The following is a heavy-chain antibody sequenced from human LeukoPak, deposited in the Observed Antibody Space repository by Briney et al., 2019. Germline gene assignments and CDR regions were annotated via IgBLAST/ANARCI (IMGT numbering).Heavy chain of an antibody. V-gene: IGHV4-61*01. CDR3: ASGRNFYDSSGYYYYYYGMDV. Sequence: SETLSLTCTVSGGSVSSGSYYWSWIRQPPGKGLEWIGYIYYSGSTNYNPSLKSRVTISVDTSKNQFSLKLNSVTAADTAVYYCASGRNFYDSSGYYYYYYGMDVWGQGTTVTVSS. CDR1: GGSVSSGSYY. D-gene: IGHD3-22*01. CDR2: IYYSGST. J-gene: IGHJ6*02.